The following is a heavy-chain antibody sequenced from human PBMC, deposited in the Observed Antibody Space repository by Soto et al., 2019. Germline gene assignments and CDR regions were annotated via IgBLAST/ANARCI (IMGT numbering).Heavy chain of an antibody. CDR3: TRRRFGVRGVTTMDV. V-gene: IGHV1-69*13. J-gene: IGHJ6*02. D-gene: IGHD3-10*01. CDR1: GGTFSSYA. CDR2: IIPIFGTA. Sequence: SVKVSCKASGGTFSSYAISWVRQAPGQGLEWMGGIIPIFGTANYAQKFQGRVTITADESTSTAYMELSSLRSGDTAVYYCTRRRFGVRGVTTMDVWGPGTTVTVSS.